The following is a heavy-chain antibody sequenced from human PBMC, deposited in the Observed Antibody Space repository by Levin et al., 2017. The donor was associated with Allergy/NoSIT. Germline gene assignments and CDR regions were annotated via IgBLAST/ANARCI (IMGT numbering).Heavy chain of an antibody. CDR3: ARGQLDGGRYYFDY. Sequence: AASVKVSCKASGGTFSSYTISWVRQAPGQWLEWMGRIIPILGIANYAQKFQGRVTITADKSTSTAYMELSSLRSEDTAVYYCARGQLDGGRYYFDYWGQGTLVTVSS. D-gene: IGHD6-6*01. V-gene: IGHV1-69*02. CDR1: GGTFSSYT. CDR2: IIPILGIA. J-gene: IGHJ4*02.